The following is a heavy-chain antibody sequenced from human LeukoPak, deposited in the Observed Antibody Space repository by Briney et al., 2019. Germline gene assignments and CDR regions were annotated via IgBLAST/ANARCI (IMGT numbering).Heavy chain of an antibody. J-gene: IGHJ6*03. CDR1: GGSFSGYY. Sequence: SETLSLTCAVYGGSFSGYYWTWLRQTPEKGREWIGEMNPSGSTSYNPSLKSRVTISVDTSTNQFSLKLSSVTAAGTAVYYCARGRQDITMIVVVMTAVSYYLDVWGKGTTVTV. D-gene: IGHD3-22*01. CDR2: MNPSGST. CDR3: ARGRQDITMIVVVMTAVSYYLDV. V-gene: IGHV4-34*01.